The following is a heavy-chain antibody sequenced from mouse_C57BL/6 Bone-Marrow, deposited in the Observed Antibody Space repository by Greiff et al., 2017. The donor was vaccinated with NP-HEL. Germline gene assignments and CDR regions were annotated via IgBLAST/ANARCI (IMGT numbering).Heavy chain of an antibody. J-gene: IGHJ4*01. D-gene: IGHD2-2*01. V-gene: IGHV1-4*01. CDR1: GYTFTSYT. CDR3: ARSVWGYLYYAMDY. CDR2: INPSSGYT. Sequence: VQLQQSGAELARPGASVKMSCKASGYTFTSYTMHWVKQRPGQGLEWIGYINPSSGYTTYNQKFKDKATLTADKSYSTAYMQRSSLTAEDSAVYYCARSVWGYLYYAMDYWGQGTSVTVSS.